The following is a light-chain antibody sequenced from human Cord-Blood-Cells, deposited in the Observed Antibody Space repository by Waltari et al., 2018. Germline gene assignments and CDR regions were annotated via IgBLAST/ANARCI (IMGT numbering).Light chain of an antibody. V-gene: IGKV4-1*01. CDR3: QQYHSTPQT. CDR1: QSVLYSSNNKNY. CDR2: WAS. J-gene: IGKJ3*01. Sequence: DIVMTQSPDSLAVSLGERATINCKSSQSVLYSSNNKNYLAWYQQKPGQPPKLLIYWASTRESGVPDRFSGSGSGTDFTLTISSLQAEDVAVYYCQQYHSTPQTFGPGTKVDIK.